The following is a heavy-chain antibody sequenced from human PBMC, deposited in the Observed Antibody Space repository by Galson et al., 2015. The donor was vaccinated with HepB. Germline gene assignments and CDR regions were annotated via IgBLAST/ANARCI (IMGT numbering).Heavy chain of an antibody. D-gene: IGHD3-16*01. CDR3: TTLGSLDY. V-gene: IGHV3-15*01. CDR2: IKGKTEGGTT. Sequence: SLRLSCAASGFTFSYAYMSWVRQAPGKGLEWVGRIKGKTEGGTTDYAAPVKGRFSISRDNSKNTVYLQMNSLKTEDTAVYYCTTLGSLDYWGQGTLVTVSS. CDR1: GFTFSYAY. J-gene: IGHJ4*02.